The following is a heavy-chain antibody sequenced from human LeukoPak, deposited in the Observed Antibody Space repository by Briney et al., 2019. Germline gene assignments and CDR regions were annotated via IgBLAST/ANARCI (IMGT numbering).Heavy chain of an antibody. J-gene: IGHJ6*03. V-gene: IGHV4-4*07. Sequence: SETLSLTCTVSGGSISSYYWSWIRQPAGKGLEWIGRIYTGGSTNYNSSLKSRVTMSVDTSKNQFSLRLSSVTAADTAVYYCARDGYSPGGRYMDVWGKGTTVTVSS. CDR2: IYTGGST. D-gene: IGHD5-18*01. CDR3: ARDGYSPGGRYMDV. CDR1: GGSISSYY.